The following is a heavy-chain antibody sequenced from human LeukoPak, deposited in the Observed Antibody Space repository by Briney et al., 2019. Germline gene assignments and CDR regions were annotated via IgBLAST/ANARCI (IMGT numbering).Heavy chain of an antibody. CDR3: AASSSFNWFDP. CDR1: GYSISSGYY. CDR2: IYHSGST. J-gene: IGHJ5*02. D-gene: IGHD6-13*01. Sequence: SETLSLTCTVSGYSISSGYYWGWIRQPPGKGLEWIGSIYHSGSTYYNPSLKSRVTISVDTSKNQFSLKLSSVTAADTAVYYCAASSSFNWFDPWGQGTLVTVSS. V-gene: IGHV4-38-2*02.